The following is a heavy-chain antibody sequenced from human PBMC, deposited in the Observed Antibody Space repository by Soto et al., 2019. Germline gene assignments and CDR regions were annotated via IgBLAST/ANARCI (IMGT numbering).Heavy chain of an antibody. V-gene: IGHV1-69*01. CDR2: IIPIFGSA. Sequence: QVQLVQSGAEVKKPGSSVKVSCKASGGTFSSYAISWVRQAPGQGLEWMGGIIPIFGSANYAQEFQGRVTITADESTGTAYMELSSRRCEDTAVYYCARGSNIVVVVAATGWYYYGMDVWGQGATVTVSS. D-gene: IGHD2-15*01. CDR3: ARGSNIVVVVAATGWYYYGMDV. J-gene: IGHJ6*02. CDR1: GGTFSSYA.